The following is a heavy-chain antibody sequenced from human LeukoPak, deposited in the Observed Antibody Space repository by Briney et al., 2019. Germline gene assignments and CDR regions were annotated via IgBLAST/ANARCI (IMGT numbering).Heavy chain of an antibody. D-gene: IGHD3-10*01. CDR3: ARVGDYYGSGSYYSPFDY. V-gene: IGHV4-4*02. Sequence: SETLSLTCAVSGGSISSSNWWSWGRQPPGKGLEWIGEIYHSGSTNYNPSLKSRVTISVDKYTNQFSLRLSSVTAADTAVYYCARVGDYYGSGSYYSPFDYWGQGTLVTVSS. CDR1: GGSISSSNW. J-gene: IGHJ4*02. CDR2: IYHSGST.